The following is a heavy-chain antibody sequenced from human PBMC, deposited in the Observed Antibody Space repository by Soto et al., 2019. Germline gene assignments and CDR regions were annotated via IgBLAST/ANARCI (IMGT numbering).Heavy chain of an antibody. CDR3: AKGLYGSGSLKYFDY. V-gene: IGHV3-23*01. D-gene: IGHD3-10*01. Sequence: GGSLRLSCAASGFTFSGYAMSWVRQAPGKGLGWVSAISGSGGSTYYADSVKGRFTISRDNSKNTLYLQMNSLRVEDTAVYYCAKGLYGSGSLKYFDYWGQGTLVTVSS. CDR2: ISGSGGST. J-gene: IGHJ4*02. CDR1: GFTFSGYA.